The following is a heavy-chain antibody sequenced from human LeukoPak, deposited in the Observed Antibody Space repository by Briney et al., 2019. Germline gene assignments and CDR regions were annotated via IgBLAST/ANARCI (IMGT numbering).Heavy chain of an antibody. J-gene: IGHJ5*02. CDR2: IYYSGST. V-gene: IGHV4-59*08. CDR1: GGSISSYY. D-gene: IGHD3-22*01. Sequence: PSETLSLTCTVSGGSISSYYWSWIRQPPGKGLEWIGYIYYSGSTNYNPSLKSRVTISVDTSKNQFSLKLSSVTAADTAVYYCARTEGRVTYYYDSSGYYNWFDPWGQGTLVTVSS. CDR3: ARTEGRVTYYYDSSGYYNWFDP.